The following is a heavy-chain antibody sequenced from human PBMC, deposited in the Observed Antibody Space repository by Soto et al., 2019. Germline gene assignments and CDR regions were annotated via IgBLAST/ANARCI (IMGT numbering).Heavy chain of an antibody. D-gene: IGHD3-10*01. J-gene: IGHJ6*02. CDR3: ASTWFGKLGGMDV. CDR2: IYHSGST. CDR1: GGSISSSNW. Sequence: SETLSLTCAVSGGSISSSNWWSWVRQPPGKGLEWIGEIYHSGSTNYNPSLKSRVTISVDKSKNQFSLKLSSVTAADTAVYYCASTWFGKLGGMDVWGQGTTVTVSS. V-gene: IGHV4-4*02.